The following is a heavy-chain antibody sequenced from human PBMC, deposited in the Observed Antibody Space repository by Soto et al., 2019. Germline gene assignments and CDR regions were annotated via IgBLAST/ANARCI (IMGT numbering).Heavy chain of an antibody. CDR3: ARHGPISNNCNQLDY. CDR2: IYNNGNT. V-gene: IGHV4-39*01. Sequence: QLQLQESGPGLVKPSETLSLTCTVSGGSISSSHYYWGCIRQPQGKGLEWIGNIYNNGNTFYNPSPKSRVTISIDTSKNQSSLKLRSVTAADTAVYYCARHGPISNNCNQLDYWCQGTLVTVSS. D-gene: IGHD1-1*01. J-gene: IGHJ4*02. CDR1: GGSISSSHYY.